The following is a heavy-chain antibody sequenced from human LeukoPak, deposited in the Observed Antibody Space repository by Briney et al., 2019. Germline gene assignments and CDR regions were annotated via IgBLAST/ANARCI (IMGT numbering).Heavy chain of an antibody. V-gene: IGHV3-21*01. J-gene: IGHJ5*02. CDR2: ISTGSSYL. D-gene: IGHD3-22*01. Sequence: PGGSLRLSCAASGFTFSTYTMNWVRQAPGKGLEWVSSISTGSSYLYYADSVRGRFTISRDNAKNSLYLQMNSLRAADTAVYYCARDRIAYYDKGGFDPWGQGTIDPVSS. CDR1: GFTFSTYT. CDR3: ARDRIAYYDKGGFDP.